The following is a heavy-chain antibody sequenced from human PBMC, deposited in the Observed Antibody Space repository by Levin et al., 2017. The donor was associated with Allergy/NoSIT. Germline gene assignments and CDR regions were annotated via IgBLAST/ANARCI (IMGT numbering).Heavy chain of an antibody. CDR1: GGIISSYA. D-gene: IGHD1-20*01. CDR2: VIPILGRA. Sequence: SVKVSCKASGGIISSYAINWVRQAPGQGLEWMGRVIPILGRANYAQKFQGRVTITADKSTSTMYMQLSSLRSEDTAVYYCARDERAINGSIRYYDYGLDVWGQGTTVTVSS. J-gene: IGHJ6*02. CDR3: ARDERAINGSIRYYDYGLDV. V-gene: IGHV1-69*04.